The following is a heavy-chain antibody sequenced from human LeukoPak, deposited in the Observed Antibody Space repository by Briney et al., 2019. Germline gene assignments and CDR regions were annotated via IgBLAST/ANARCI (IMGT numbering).Heavy chain of an antibody. V-gene: IGHV3-30*04. CDR1: GFTFSSYA. CDR3: AREGALYYYDSSEEPYGMDV. Sequence: GGSLRLSCAASGFTFSSYAMHWVRQAPGKGLEWVAVISYDGSNKYYADSVKGRFTISRDNSKNTLYLQMNSLRAEDTAVYYCAREGALYYYDSSEEPYGMDVWGQGTLVTVSS. J-gene: IGHJ6*02. D-gene: IGHD3-22*01. CDR2: ISYDGSNK.